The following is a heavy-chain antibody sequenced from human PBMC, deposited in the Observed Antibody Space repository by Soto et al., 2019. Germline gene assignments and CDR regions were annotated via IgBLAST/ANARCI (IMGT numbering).Heavy chain of an antibody. J-gene: IGHJ4*02. CDR1: GGSISSRSYY. D-gene: IGHD3-22*01. CDR3: ARDQGFYYDSSGYYRTPFDY. Sequence: SETLSLTCTVSGGSISSRSYYWGWIRRPPGKGLEWIGSIYYSGSTYYNPSLKSRVTISVDTSKNQFSLNLTSVTAADTAVYYCARDQGFYYDSSGYYRTPFDYWGQGPPVTVSS. CDR2: IYYSGST. V-gene: IGHV4-39*07.